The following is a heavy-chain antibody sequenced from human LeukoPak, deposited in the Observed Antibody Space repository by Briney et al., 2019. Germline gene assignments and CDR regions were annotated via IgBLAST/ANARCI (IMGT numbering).Heavy chain of an antibody. Sequence: GGSLRLSCAASGFTFSRYTMSWVRQAPGKGLEWVSSISSTSSYIHYADSVKGRFTISRDNAKNSLFLQMNSLRAEDTAVYYCARDPFSSGSYWGQGTLVTVSS. CDR2: ISSTSSYI. CDR3: ARDPFSSGSY. CDR1: GFTFSRYT. J-gene: IGHJ4*02. D-gene: IGHD3-10*01. V-gene: IGHV3-21*01.